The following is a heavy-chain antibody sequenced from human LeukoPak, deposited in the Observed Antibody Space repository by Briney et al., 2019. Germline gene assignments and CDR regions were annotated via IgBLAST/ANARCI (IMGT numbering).Heavy chain of an antibody. V-gene: IGHV3-48*03. CDR2: ISSSGSTI. D-gene: IGHD2-15*01. J-gene: IGHJ6*03. CDR1: GFTFSSYE. Sequence: GGSLRLSCAASGFTFSSYEMNWVRQAPGKGLEWVSYISSSGSTIYYADSVKGRFTISRDNAKNSLYLQMNSLRAEDTAVYYCARRGLLPYYYYYMDVWGKGTTVTISS. CDR3: ARRGLLPYYYYYMDV.